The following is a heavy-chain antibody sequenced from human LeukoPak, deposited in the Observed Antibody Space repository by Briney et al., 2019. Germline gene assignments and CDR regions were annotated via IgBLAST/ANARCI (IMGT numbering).Heavy chain of an antibody. Sequence: PSETLSLTCTVSGGSISSYYWSWIRQPAGKGLEWIGRIYTSGSTNYNPSLKSRVTMSVDTSKNQFSLKLSSVTAADTAVYYCARDRVAARPDWFDPWGQGTLVTVSS. D-gene: IGHD6-6*01. CDR3: ARDRVAARPDWFDP. V-gene: IGHV4-4*07. J-gene: IGHJ5*02. CDR2: IYTSGST. CDR1: GGSISSYY.